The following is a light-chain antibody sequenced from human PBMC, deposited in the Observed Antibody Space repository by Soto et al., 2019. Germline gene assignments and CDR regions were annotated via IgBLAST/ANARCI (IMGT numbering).Light chain of an antibody. Sequence: IVMTQSPATLSVSPGERATLSCRASQSVSSNLAWYQQIPGQAPRLLIYDTSTRATGVPARFSGSGSETEFTLTISGLQSEDSGVYYCLQHYAWPWTFGQGTKVDIK. CDR2: DTS. CDR3: LQHYAWPWT. J-gene: IGKJ1*01. CDR1: QSVSSN. V-gene: IGKV3-15*01.